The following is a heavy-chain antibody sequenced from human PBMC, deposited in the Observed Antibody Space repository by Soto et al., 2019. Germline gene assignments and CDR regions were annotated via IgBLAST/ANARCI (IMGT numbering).Heavy chain of an antibody. V-gene: IGHV5-51*01. J-gene: IGHJ3*02. Sequence: ESLKISCKTSGDSCISYWVAWVRQKPGKGLEWMGTFYPGDSTSTYSPSFQGQVTISVDKSISTAYLHLSSLKASDTAMYYCARIIGYCRNNDCSWTFDIWGQGTTVTVSS. CDR2: FYPGDSTS. D-gene: IGHD2-2*03. CDR3: ARIIGYCRNNDCSWTFDI. CDR1: GDSCISYW.